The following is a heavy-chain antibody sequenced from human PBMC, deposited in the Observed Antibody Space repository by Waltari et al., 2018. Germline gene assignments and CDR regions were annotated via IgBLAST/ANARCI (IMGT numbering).Heavy chain of an antibody. J-gene: IGHJ6*03. Sequence: QLQLQESGPGLVKPSETLSLTCTVSVGSISSTSYYWGWIRQPPGKGLEWIGSIYYSGSTYYNPSLKSRVTISVDTSRNQFSLKLNSVTAADTAVYYCARSMEYGGYDGYYYYYMDVWGKGTTVTVSS. V-gene: IGHV4-39*07. D-gene: IGHD5-12*01. CDR2: IYYSGST. CDR3: ARSMEYGGYDGYYYYYMDV. CDR1: VGSISSTSYY.